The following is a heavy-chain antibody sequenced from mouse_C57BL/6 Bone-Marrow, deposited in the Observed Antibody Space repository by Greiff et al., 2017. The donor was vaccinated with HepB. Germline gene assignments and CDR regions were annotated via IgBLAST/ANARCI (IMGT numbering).Heavy chain of an antibody. CDR2: ISNLAYSI. D-gene: IGHD2-4*01. CDR3: ARQGYDYDRVYFDY. Sequence: EVKVEESGGGLVQPGGSLKLSCAASGFTFSDYGMAWVRQAPRKGPEWVAFISNLAYSIYYADTVTGRFTISRENAKNTLYLEMSSLRSEDTAMYYCARQGYDYDRVYFDYWGQGTTLTVSS. CDR1: GFTFSDYG. V-gene: IGHV5-15*04. J-gene: IGHJ2*01.